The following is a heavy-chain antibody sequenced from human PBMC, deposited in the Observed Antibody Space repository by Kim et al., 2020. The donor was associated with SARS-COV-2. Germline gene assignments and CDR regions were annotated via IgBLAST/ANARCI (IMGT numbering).Heavy chain of an antibody. D-gene: IGHD3-10*01. CDR2: INHSGST. Sequence: SETLSLTCAVYGGSFSGYYWSWIRQPPGKGLEWIGEINHSGSTNYNPSLKSRVTISVDTSKNQFSLKLSSVTAADTAVYYCARVLLWFGDPYGMDVWGQG. V-gene: IGHV4-34*01. CDR3: ARVLLWFGDPYGMDV. CDR1: GGSFSGYY. J-gene: IGHJ6*02.